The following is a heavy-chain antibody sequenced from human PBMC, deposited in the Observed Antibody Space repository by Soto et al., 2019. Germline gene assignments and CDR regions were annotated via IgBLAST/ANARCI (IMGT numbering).Heavy chain of an antibody. CDR1: GVTFSTYA. D-gene: IGHD6-19*01. CDR2: ISGRGGTT. V-gene: IGHV3-23*01. J-gene: IGHJ4*02. CDR3: AKEGQWLPYFFAF. Sequence: GGNPGLSSAASGVTFSTYAMTWVRQAPGRGLERVSSISGRGGTTYYAASVKGRFTISRDNSKNTLFLQMNSLRADDTAVYYCAKEGQWLPYFFAFRGQRILVIVSA.